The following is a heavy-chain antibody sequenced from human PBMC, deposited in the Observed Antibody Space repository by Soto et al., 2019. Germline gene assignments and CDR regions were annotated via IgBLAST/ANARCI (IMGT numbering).Heavy chain of an antibody. D-gene: IGHD1-26*01. J-gene: IGHJ2*01. V-gene: IGHV1-3*01. Sequence: QVQLVQSGAEVKKPGASVKVSCKASGYTFTNYAIHWVRQAPGQRLEWMGWINAGNGNTKYSQKFQVRVTITRDTSASPAYMELSSLRSEDTAVYYCARGGSLSWYFDLWGRGTLVTVSS. CDR1: GYTFTNYA. CDR3: ARGGSLSWYFDL. CDR2: INAGNGNT.